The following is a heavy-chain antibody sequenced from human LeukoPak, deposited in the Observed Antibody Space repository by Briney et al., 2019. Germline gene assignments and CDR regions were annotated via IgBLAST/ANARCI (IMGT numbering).Heavy chain of an antibody. CDR3: AGPRDAYCGGDCYS. J-gene: IGHJ4*02. CDR2: ISSSSSYI. Sequence: PGGSLRLSCAASGFTFSSYSMNWVRQAPGKGLEWVSSISSSSSYIYYADSVKGRFTISRDNAKNSLYLQMNSLRAEDTAVYYCAGPRDAYCGGDCYSWGQGTLVTVSS. CDR1: GFTFSSYS. V-gene: IGHV3-21*01. D-gene: IGHD2-21*02.